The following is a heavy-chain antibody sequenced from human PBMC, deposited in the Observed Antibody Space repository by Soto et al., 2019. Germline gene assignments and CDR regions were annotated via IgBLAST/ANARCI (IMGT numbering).Heavy chain of an antibody. V-gene: IGHV3-33*01. D-gene: IGHD1-1*01. Sequence: QVQLVESGGGVVQPGRSLRLSCAASGFTFSSYGMHWGRQAPGKGLEWVAVIWGDGSNKYYAGSVKGRFTISRDNSKNTANVQMTSLRAEDTAVYYCARGEGAVPGTQSNWFDPWGQGTLVTVSS. CDR3: ARGEGAVPGTQSNWFDP. CDR2: IWGDGSNK. J-gene: IGHJ5*02. CDR1: GFTFSSYG.